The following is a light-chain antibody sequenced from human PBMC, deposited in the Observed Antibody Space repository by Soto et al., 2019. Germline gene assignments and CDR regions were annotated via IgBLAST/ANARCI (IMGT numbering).Light chain of an antibody. CDR1: QGISTW. Sequence: DIQMTQFPSSLSASVGDRVNITCRASQGISTWLAWYQQKPERAPKSLIYAASRLQSGVPPRFSGSGSETDFTLTISSLQPEDFATYYCQQYNRYPLTFGQGTKVEIK. CDR2: AAS. CDR3: QQYNRYPLT. J-gene: IGKJ1*01. V-gene: IGKV1D-16*01.